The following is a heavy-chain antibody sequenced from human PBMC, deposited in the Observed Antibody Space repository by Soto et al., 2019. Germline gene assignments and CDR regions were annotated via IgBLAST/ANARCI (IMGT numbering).Heavy chain of an antibody. Sequence: EVQLVESGGGLFQPGGSLRLSCEASGFTFGSYCMTWVLQAPGKGLEWVANIKQDESQKSYLDSVRGRFTISRDNAKNSLLVQMHSLRVEDTAVYYCTRDVSLGSSASYLDAFDFWGQGAMVTGSS. V-gene: IGHV3-7*04. CDR1: GFTFGSYC. J-gene: IGHJ3*01. CDR2: IKQDESQK. D-gene: IGHD6-25*01. CDR3: TRDVSLGSSASYLDAFDF.